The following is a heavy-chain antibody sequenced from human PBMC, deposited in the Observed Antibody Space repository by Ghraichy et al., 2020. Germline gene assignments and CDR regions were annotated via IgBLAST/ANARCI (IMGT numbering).Heavy chain of an antibody. CDR3: AKAQRTYYYDSSAKTTESYFDY. J-gene: IGHJ4*02. CDR2: ISGSGGST. Sequence: GGSLRLSCAASGFTFSSYAMSWVRQAPGKGLEWVSAISGSGGSTYYADSVKGRFTISRDNSKNTLYLQMNSLRAEDTAVYYCAKAQRTYYYDSSAKTTESYFDYWGQGTLVTVSS. D-gene: IGHD3-22*01. V-gene: IGHV3-23*01. CDR1: GFTFSSYA.